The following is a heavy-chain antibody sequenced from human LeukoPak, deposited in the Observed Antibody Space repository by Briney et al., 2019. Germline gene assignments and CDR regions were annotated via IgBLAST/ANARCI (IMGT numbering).Heavy chain of an antibody. CDR3: AKDLRSSGWRNKFDY. D-gene: IGHD6-19*01. CDR1: GFTFSSYA. V-gene: IGHV3-23*01. Sequence: PGGSLRLSCAASGFTFSSYAMSWVRQAPGKGLEWVSAISGSGGSTYYADSVKGRFTISRDNSKNTLYLQMNSLRAEDTAVYYCAKDLRSSGWRNKFDYWGQGTLVTVSS. J-gene: IGHJ4*02. CDR2: ISGSGGST.